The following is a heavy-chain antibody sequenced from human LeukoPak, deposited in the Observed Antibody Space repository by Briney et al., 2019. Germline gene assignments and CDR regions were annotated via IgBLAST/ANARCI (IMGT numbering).Heavy chain of an antibody. CDR2: IFHSGST. Sequence: SETLSLTCTVSGGSINSGGYYWSWIRQPPGKGLEWIGYIFHSGSTYYNPSLKSRVNISVDGSKTQFSLELSSVTAADTAVYYCARDAISMVRGVRADVFDIWGQGTMVTVSS. D-gene: IGHD3-10*01. CDR1: GGSINSGGYY. J-gene: IGHJ3*02. CDR3: ARDAISMVRGVRADVFDI. V-gene: IGHV4-30-2*01.